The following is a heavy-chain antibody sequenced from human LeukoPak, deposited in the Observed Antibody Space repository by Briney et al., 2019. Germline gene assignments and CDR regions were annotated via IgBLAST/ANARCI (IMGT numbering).Heavy chain of an antibody. CDR1: GFTFSSHN. CDR2: LRGRGDYI. J-gene: IGHJ4*02. CDR3: AKDQGFDYYDSSGYYLDY. D-gene: IGHD3-22*01. V-gene: IGHV3-21*01. Sequence: PGGSLRLSCAASGFTFSSHNMNWVRQAPGKGREWVSSLRGRGDYIFYADSVKGRFTISRDSAKTSLSLQMNSLRAEDTAVYYCAKDQGFDYYDSSGYYLDYWGQGTLVTVSS.